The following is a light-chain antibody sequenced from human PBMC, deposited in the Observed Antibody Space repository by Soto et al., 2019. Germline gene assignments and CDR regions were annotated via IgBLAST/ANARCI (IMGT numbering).Light chain of an antibody. Sequence: EILMTQSPGTLSVSTGEGATLSCRASQSVDNNLAWYQQKPSQAPRLLIYGASTRPTGITDRFSGSGSGTEFTLTISSLQSEDFAVYYCQQYDTWPLTFGGGTKVEIK. CDR1: QSVDNN. J-gene: IGKJ4*01. V-gene: IGKV3D-15*01. CDR3: QQYDTWPLT. CDR2: GAS.